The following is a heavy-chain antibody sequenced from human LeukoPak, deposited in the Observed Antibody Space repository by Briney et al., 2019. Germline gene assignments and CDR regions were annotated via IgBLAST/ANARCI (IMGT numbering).Heavy chain of an antibody. CDR1: GFKFSSYS. Sequence: GGSLRLSCAASGFKFSSYSMHWVRQAPGKGLEWVSYINSGGTSIYYADSVKGRFTISRDNAENSLYLQMHSLRAEDTAVYFCAKGRTYYYFVYWGRGTLVTVSS. J-gene: IGHJ4*02. V-gene: IGHV3-48*04. CDR2: INSGGTSI. CDR3: AKGRTYYYFVY. D-gene: IGHD1-26*01.